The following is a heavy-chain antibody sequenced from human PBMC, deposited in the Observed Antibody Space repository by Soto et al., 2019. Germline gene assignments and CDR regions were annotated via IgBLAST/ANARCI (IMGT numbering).Heavy chain of an antibody. CDR3: ARDRTDSGYYTNWLDP. V-gene: IGHV1-69*06. CDR1: GGTFGSNA. Sequence: VKVSCKASGGTFGSNAITWVRQAPGQGLEWVGRIIPIFGTTNYAQNLQGRVTISADKSTLTSYMELHSLTSDDTALYYCARDRTDSGYYTNWLDPWGQGTQVTVSS. CDR2: IIPIFGTT. D-gene: IGHD3-22*01. J-gene: IGHJ5*02.